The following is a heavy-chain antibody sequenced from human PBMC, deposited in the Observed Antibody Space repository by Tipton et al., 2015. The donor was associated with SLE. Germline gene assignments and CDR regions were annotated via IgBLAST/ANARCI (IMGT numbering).Heavy chain of an antibody. Sequence: SLRLSCAISGFTFDDYAMHWVRQAPGKGLVWVSRINSDGSSTSYADSVKGRFTISRDNSKNTLYLQMNSLRAEDTAVYYCAGELGDRDAFDIWGQGTMVTVSS. J-gene: IGHJ3*02. CDR3: AGELGDRDAFDI. D-gene: IGHD3-16*01. CDR1: GFTFDDYA. V-gene: IGHV3-74*01. CDR2: INSDGSST.